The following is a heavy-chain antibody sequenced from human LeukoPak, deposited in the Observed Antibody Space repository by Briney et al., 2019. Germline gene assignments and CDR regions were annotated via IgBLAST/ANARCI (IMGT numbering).Heavy chain of an antibody. V-gene: IGHV4-34*01. CDR1: GGSFSDYY. CDR3: ARGFSH. CDR2: ISHSGST. J-gene: IGHJ4*02. Sequence: SETLSLTCAVYGGSFSDYYWSWIRQPPGKGLEWIGEISHSGSTNYNPSLKSRVTISIDTSKNQFSLKLSSVTAADTAVHYCARGFSHWGQGTLVTVSS.